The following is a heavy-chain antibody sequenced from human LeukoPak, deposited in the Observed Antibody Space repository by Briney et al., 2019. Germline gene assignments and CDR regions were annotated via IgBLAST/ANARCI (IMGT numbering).Heavy chain of an antibody. V-gene: IGHV3-23*01. J-gene: IGHJ4*02. CDR2: ISGSGGST. CDR1: GFTFSSYA. CDR3: AKDGADYDFWSGYSHFDY. Sequence: GGSLRLSCAASGFTFSSYAMSWVRQAPGKGLEWVSAISGSGGSTYYADSVKGRFTISRDNSKNTLYLQMNSLRAEDTAVYYCAKDGADYDFWSGYSHFDYWGQGTLVTVSS. D-gene: IGHD3-3*01.